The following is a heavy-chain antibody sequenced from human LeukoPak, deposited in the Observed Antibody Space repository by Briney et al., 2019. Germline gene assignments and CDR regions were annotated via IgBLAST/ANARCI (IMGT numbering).Heavy chain of an antibody. CDR2: IIYSGNT. CDR1: GGSISSTSYY. J-gene: IGHJ6*04. D-gene: IGHD6-13*01. CDR3: AREAAAGKRMDV. Sequence: SETLSLTCTVSGGSISSTSYYWGWIRQPPGKGLEWIGSIIYSGNTYYNPSLKSRVTMSVDTSKKRFSLNLSSVIAADTAVYYCAREAAAGKRMDVWGKGTTVTVSS. V-gene: IGHV4-39*02.